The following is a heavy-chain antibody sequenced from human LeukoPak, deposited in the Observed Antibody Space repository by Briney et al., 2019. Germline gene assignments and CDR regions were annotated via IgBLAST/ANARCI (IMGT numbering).Heavy chain of an antibody. Sequence: PSETLSLTCTVSGGSISSSSYYWGWIRQPPGKGLEWIRSIYYSGSTYYNPSLKSRATISVDTSKKQFSLKLSSVTAADTAVYYCASCHGDYYYYYMDVWGKGTTVTVSS. D-gene: IGHD4-17*01. J-gene: IGHJ6*03. V-gene: IGHV4-39*01. CDR3: ASCHGDYYYYYMDV. CDR2: IYYSGST. CDR1: GGSISSSSYY.